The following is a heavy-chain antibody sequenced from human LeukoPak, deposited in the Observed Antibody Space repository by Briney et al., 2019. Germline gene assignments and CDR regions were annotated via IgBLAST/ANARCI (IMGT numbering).Heavy chain of an antibody. CDR2: MNPNSGNT. CDR1: GYTFTSYD. D-gene: IGHD2-2*02. Sequence: GASVKVSCKASGYTFTSYDINWVRQATGQGLEWMGRMNPNSGNTGYAQKFQGRVTMTRNTSISTAYMELSSLRSEDTAVYYCAHARAGYCSSTSCYRYNWFDPWGQGTLVTVSS. CDR3: AHARAGYCSSTSCYRYNWFDP. J-gene: IGHJ5*02. V-gene: IGHV1-8*01.